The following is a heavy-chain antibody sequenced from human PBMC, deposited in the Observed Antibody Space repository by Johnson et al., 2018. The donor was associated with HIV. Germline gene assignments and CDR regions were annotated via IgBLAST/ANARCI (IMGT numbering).Heavy chain of an antibody. CDR3: AKGWGAFDI. CDR2: ISYDGSNK. CDR1: GFTFSSYA. Sequence: QVQLVESGGGVVQPGRSLRLSCAASGFTFSSYAMHWVRQAPGKGLEWVAVISYDGSNKYYAASVKGRFTISRDNSKKTLYLQMNSLIAEDTAVYYCAKGWGAFDIWGQWTMVTVSS. D-gene: IGHD3-16*01. V-gene: IGHV3-30-3*01. J-gene: IGHJ3*02.